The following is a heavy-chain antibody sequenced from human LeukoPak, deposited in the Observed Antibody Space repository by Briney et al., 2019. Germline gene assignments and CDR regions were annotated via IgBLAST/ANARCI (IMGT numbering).Heavy chain of an antibody. CDR3: ARGSHIGNWFDP. CDR1: GGSFSGYY. Sequence: SETLSLTCAVYGGSFSGYYWGWIRQPPGKGLEWIGEINHSGSTNYNPSLKSRVTISVDTSKNQFTLKLSSVPAADTAVYYCARGSHIGNWFDPWGQGTLVTVSS. V-gene: IGHV4-34*01. CDR2: INHSGST. D-gene: IGHD2-21*01. J-gene: IGHJ5*02.